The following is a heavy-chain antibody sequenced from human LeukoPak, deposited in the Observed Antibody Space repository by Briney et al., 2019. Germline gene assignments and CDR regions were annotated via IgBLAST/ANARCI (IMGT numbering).Heavy chain of an antibody. CDR3: AKDSGREGPFDY. CDR1: AFIFNNYY. J-gene: IGHJ4*02. V-gene: IGHV3-23*01. CDR2: ISGSGGST. D-gene: IGHD6-25*01. Sequence: PGGSLRLSCAASAFIFNNYYMSWVRQAPGKGLEWVSAISGSGGSTYYADSVKGRFTISRDNSKNTLYLQMNSLRAEDTAVYYCAKDSGREGPFDYWGQGTLVTVSS.